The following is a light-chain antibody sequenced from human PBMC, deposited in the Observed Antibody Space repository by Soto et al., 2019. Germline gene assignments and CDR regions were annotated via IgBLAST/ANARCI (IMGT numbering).Light chain of an antibody. V-gene: IGLV1-47*01. CDR3: STWDDSLSSVL. Sequence: QSVLTQPPSASGTPGQRVTVSCSGSSSTIGSNNVAWYKKLAGSAPKLLIYENDQRPSGVPDRFSGSKSGTSASLAISGLRPEDEATYYCSTWDDSLSSVLFGGGTKVNVL. CDR2: END. CDR1: SSTIGSNN. J-gene: IGLJ2*01.